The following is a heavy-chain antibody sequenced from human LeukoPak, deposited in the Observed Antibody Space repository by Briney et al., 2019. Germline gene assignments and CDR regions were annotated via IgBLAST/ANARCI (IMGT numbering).Heavy chain of an antibody. V-gene: IGHV3-23*01. Sequence: GGSLRLSCAAPGFTFSSYAMSWVRQAPGKGLEWVSAISGSGGSTYYADSVKGRFTISRDNSKNTLYLQMNSLRAEDTAVYYSAKTQRYSSRPYDYWGQGTLVTVSS. J-gene: IGHJ4*02. CDR1: GFTFSSYA. CDR3: AKTQRYSSRPYDY. CDR2: ISGSGGST. D-gene: IGHD6-19*01.